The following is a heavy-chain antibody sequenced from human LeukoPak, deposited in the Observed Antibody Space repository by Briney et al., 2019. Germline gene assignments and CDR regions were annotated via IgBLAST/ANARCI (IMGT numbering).Heavy chain of an antibody. V-gene: IGHV3-74*01. J-gene: IGHJ3*02. CDR1: GFTFSSYW. Sequence: GGSLRLSCAASGFTFSSYWMHWVRQAPGKGLVWVSRINSDGSSTSYADSVKGRFTISRDNAKNTLYLQMNSLRAEDTAMYYCARANYYGSGRAAFDIWGQGTMVTVSS. CDR3: ARANYYGSGRAAFDI. D-gene: IGHD3-10*01. CDR2: INSDGSST.